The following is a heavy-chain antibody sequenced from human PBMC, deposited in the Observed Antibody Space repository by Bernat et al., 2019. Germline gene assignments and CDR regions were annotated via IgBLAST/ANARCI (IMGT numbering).Heavy chain of an antibody. CDR3: AREAGTYYYDSRDAFDI. D-gene: IGHD3-22*01. Sequence: QVQLVESGGGVVQPGRSLRLSCAASGFTFSSYGMHWVRQAPGKGLEWVAVIWYDGSNKYYADSVKGRFTISRDNSKNTLYLQMNSLRAEDTAVYYFAREAGTYYYDSRDAFDIWGQGTMVTVSS. V-gene: IGHV3-33*01. CDR1: GFTFSSYG. CDR2: IWYDGSNK. J-gene: IGHJ3*02.